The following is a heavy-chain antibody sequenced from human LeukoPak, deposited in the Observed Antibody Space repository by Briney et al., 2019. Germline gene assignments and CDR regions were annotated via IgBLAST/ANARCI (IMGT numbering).Heavy chain of an antibody. V-gene: IGHV4-34*01. J-gene: IGHJ4*02. CDR1: GGSFSGYY. D-gene: IGHD5-12*01. CDR2: INHSGST. CDR3: ARSPEEVATMNKLDY. Sequence: SETLSLTCAVYGGSFSGYYWSWIRQPPGKGLEWIGEINHSGSTNYNPSLKSRVTISVDTSKDQFSLKLSSVTAADTAVYYCARSPEEVATMNKLDYWGQGTLVTVSS.